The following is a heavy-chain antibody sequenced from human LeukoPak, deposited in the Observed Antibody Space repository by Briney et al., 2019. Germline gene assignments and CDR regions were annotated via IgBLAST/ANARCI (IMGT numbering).Heavy chain of an antibody. J-gene: IGHJ4*02. CDR2: IYYSGST. CDR3: ARSTTVVKQVFDY. D-gene: IGHD4-23*01. Sequence: SETLSLTCTVSGGSISSGGYYWSWIRQHPGKGLEWIGYIYYSGSTYYNPSLKSRVTISVDTSKNQFSLKLSSVTAADTAVYYCARSTTVVKQVFDYWGQGTLVTVS. V-gene: IGHV4-31*03. CDR1: GGSISSGGYY.